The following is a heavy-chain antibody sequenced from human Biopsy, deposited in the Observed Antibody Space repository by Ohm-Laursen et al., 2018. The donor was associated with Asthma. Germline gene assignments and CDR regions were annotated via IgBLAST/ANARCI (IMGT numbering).Heavy chain of an antibody. CDR3: ARGDSSNWSHYYFDY. J-gene: IGHJ4*02. V-gene: IGHV3-53*01. CDR1: GFAFSRDH. CDR2: IYSGGTS. Sequence: SLRLSCAALGFAFSRDHMFWVRQAPGKGLEWVSVIYSGGTSHTADPVRGRFTISRDYSKNTLYLQMHSLRAEDTAVYYCARGDSSNWSHYYFDYWGQGTLVTVSS. D-gene: IGHD3-22*01.